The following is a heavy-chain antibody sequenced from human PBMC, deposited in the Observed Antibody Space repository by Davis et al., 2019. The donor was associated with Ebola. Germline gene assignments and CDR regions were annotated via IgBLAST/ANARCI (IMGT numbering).Heavy chain of an antibody. Sequence: HTGGSLRLSCAASGFTFSSSWMSWVRQAPGKGLVWVSRISSDGSNKIYAESVEGRFTISRDNSKNTLFLQMNSLRADDTAIYYCAKHGNGWYELDFWGQGTLVTVSS. V-gene: IGHV3-74*01. CDR1: GFTFSSSW. CDR2: ISSDGSNK. J-gene: IGHJ4*02. CDR3: AKHGNGWYELDF. D-gene: IGHD6-19*01.